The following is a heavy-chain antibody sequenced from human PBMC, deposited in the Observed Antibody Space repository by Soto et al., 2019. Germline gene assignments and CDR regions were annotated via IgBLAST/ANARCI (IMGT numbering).Heavy chain of an antibody. CDR2: IYPGDSDT. CDR1: GYSFASYW. J-gene: IGHJ2*01. V-gene: IGHV5-51*01. D-gene: IGHD3-22*01. Sequence: GESLKISCKGSGYSFASYWIGWVRQMPGKGLEWMGIIYPGDSDTRYNPSFQGQVTISADKSISTAYLQWSSLKASDTAMYYCARGYYDSSGSGYFEPWGRGTLVTSPQ. CDR3: ARGYYDSSGSGYFEP.